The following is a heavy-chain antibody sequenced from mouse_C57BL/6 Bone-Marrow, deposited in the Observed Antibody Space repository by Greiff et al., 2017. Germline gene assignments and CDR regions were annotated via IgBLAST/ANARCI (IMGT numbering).Heavy chain of an antibody. CDR2: IYPGSGNT. CDR3: ARYDDGYYNAMDY. V-gene: IGHV1-76*01. Sequence: QVQLQQSGAELVRPGASVKLSCKASGYTFTDYYINWVKQRPGQGLEWIARIYPGSGNTYYNEKFKGKATLTAEKSSSPAYMQLSSLTSEDSAVYFCARYDDGYYNAMDYWGQGTSVTVSS. D-gene: IGHD2-3*01. CDR1: GYTFTDYY. J-gene: IGHJ4*01.